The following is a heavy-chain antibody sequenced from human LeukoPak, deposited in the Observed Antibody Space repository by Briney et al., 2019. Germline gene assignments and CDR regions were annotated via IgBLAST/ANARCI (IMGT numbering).Heavy chain of an antibody. V-gene: IGHV4-59*12. J-gene: IGHJ6*03. CDR1: GGSISSYY. CDR2: IYYSGST. Sequence: SETLSLTCTVSGGSISSYYWSWIRQPPGKGLEWIGYIYYSGSTNYNPSLKSRVTISVDTSKNQFSLKLSSVTAADTAVYYCARGVGYYYYYYMDVWGKGTTVTVSS. CDR3: ARGVGYYYYYYMDV.